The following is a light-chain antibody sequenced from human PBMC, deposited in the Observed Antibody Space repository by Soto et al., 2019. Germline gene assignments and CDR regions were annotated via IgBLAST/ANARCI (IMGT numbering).Light chain of an antibody. V-gene: IGKV3-15*01. Sequence: EIVLTQSPATLSVSPGERATLSCRASQSIDTSLAWYQQKPGQPPRPLIYGTSNRATGVPARFSGSGSWTDFTLTIISLQSEDYAVYYCHQYDHWPRGTFGQGTKVEI. J-gene: IGKJ2*01. CDR3: HQYDHWPRGT. CDR2: GTS. CDR1: QSIDTS.